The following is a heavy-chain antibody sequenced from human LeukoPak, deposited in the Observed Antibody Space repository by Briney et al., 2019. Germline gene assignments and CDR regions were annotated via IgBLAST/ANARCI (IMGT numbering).Heavy chain of an antibody. J-gene: IGHJ4*02. CDR1: GGSISSGSYY. D-gene: IGHD2-2*01. CDR2: IYTSGST. Sequence: PSETLSLTCTVSGGSISSGSYYWNWIRQPAGKGLEWIGLIYTSGSTNYNPPLKSRVTISVDTSKNQVSLKLSSVTAADTAVYYCAGEYAYWGQGTLVTVSS. V-gene: IGHV4-61*02. CDR3: AGEYAY.